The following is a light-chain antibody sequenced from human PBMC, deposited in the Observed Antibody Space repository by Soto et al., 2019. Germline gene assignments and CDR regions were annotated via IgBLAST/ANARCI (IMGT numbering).Light chain of an antibody. CDR2: GAS. CDR1: QSISDT. CDR3: QQYNNWPWT. V-gene: IGKV3-15*01. Sequence: EIVMTQSPATLSVSPGVRATLSCRASQSISDTLAWYQQKPGQAPMLLIHGASTRATGFPARFSGSGSGTDFTLTISSLQSEDFAVYYCQQYNNWPWTFGQGTKVEIK. J-gene: IGKJ1*01.